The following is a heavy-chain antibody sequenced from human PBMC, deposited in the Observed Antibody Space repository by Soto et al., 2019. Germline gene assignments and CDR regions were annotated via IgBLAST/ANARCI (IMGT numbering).Heavy chain of an antibody. CDR3: ARDFERSLTGDHDYYYMDV. CDR1: GYTFTSYY. D-gene: IGHD7-27*01. CDR2: INPSGGST. J-gene: IGHJ6*03. V-gene: IGHV1-46*03. Sequence: ASVKVSCKASGYTFTSYYMHWVRQAPGQGLEWMGIINPSGGSTSYAQKFQGRVTMTRDTSTSTVYMELSSLRSEDTAVYYCARDFERSLTGDHDYYYMDVWGKGTRVTVSS.